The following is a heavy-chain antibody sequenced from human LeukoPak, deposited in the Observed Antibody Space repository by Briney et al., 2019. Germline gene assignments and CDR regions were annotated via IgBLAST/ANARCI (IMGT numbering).Heavy chain of an antibody. J-gene: IGHJ4*02. CDR1: GFTFSSYS. Sequence: PGGSLRLSCAASGFTFSSYSMNWVRQAPGKGLEGVSYISSSSSTIYYADSVKGRFTISIDNAKNSLYLQMNSLRAEDTAVYYCAAEPKYGSGSWKLDYWGQGTLVTVSS. CDR2: ISSSSSTI. CDR3: AAEPKYGSGSWKLDY. D-gene: IGHD3-10*01. V-gene: IGHV3-48*01.